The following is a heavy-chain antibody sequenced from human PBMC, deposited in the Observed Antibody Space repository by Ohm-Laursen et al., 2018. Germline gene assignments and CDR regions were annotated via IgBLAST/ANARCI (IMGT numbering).Heavy chain of an antibody. CDR2: IYYSGCT. Sequence: SDTLSLTCTVSGGSISSYYWSWIRQPPGQGLEWIGYIYYSGCTNYNLSLKSRVTISVDTSKNQFSLKLSSATAADTAGYYCARTMVRERSWFDPWGQGALVTVSS. J-gene: IGHJ5*02. CDR1: GGSISSYY. CDR3: ARTMVRERSWFDP. D-gene: IGHD3-10*01. V-gene: IGHV4-59*07.